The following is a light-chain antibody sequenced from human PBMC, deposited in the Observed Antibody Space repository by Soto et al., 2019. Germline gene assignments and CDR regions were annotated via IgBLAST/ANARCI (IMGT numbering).Light chain of an antibody. CDR2: GAS. CDR3: QQYGGSPPYT. Sequence: EIVLTQSPGTLSLSPGERATLSCRASQSVTSSYLAWYQQKPGQAPRLLIYGASSRATGIPDRFSGSGSATDFTLTISRLEPEDFAVYSCQQYGGSPPYTFGQGTNLEIK. J-gene: IGKJ2*01. CDR1: QSVTSSY. V-gene: IGKV3-20*01.